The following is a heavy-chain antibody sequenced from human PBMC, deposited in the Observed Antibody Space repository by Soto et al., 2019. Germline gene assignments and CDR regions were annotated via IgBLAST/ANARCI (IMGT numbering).Heavy chain of an antibody. Sequence: GESLKISCKGSGYSFTSYWIGWVRQMPGKGLEWMGIIYPGDSDTRYSPSFQGQVTISADKSISTAYLQWSSLKASDTTMYYCARRPYRSRGWTWPVAIGGMDVWGQGTTVTVSS. V-gene: IGHV5-51*01. J-gene: IGHJ6*02. CDR2: IYPGDSDT. CDR1: GYSFTSYW. D-gene: IGHD6-13*01. CDR3: ARRPYRSRGWTWPVAIGGMDV.